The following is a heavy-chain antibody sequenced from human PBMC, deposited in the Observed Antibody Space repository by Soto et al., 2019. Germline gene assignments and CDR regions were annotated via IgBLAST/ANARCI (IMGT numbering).Heavy chain of an antibody. D-gene: IGHD3-9*01. CDR1: GFTFSSYA. CDR2: ISGSGGST. V-gene: IGHV3-23*01. Sequence: AGGSLRLSCAASGFTFSSYAMSWVRQAPGKGLEWVSAISGSGGSTYYADSVKGRFTISRDNSKNTLYLQMNSLRAEDTAVYYCALVNPYYYCMDVWGKGTTVTVSS. J-gene: IGHJ6*03. CDR3: ALVNPYYYCMDV.